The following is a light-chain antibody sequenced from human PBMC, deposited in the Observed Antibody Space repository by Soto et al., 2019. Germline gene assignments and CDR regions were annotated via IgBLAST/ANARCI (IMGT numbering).Light chain of an antibody. CDR2: GNS. Sequence: QSVLTQPPSVSGARGQRVTISCTGSSSNIGAGYDVHWYQQLPGTAPKLLIYGNSNRPSGVPDRFSGSKSGTSASLAITGLQAEDEADYYCQSYDSSLSGSRFGGGTKLTVL. V-gene: IGLV1-40*01. CDR3: QSYDSSLSGSR. CDR1: SSNIGAGYD. J-gene: IGLJ2*01.